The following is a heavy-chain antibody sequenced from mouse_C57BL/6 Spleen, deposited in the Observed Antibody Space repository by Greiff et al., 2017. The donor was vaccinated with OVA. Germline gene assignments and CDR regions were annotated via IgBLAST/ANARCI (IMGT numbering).Heavy chain of an antibody. CDR2: IWRGGST. CDR3: AKNSDYDGYYVYAMDY. J-gene: IGHJ4*01. D-gene: IGHD2-3*01. CDR1: GFSLTSYG. V-gene: IGHV2-5*01. Sequence: VHLVESGPGLVQPSQSLSITCTVSGFSLTSYGVHWVRQSPGKGLEWLGVIWRGGSTDYNAAFMSRLSITKDNSKSQVFFKMNSLQADDTAIYYCAKNSDYDGYYVYAMDYWGQGTSVTVSS.